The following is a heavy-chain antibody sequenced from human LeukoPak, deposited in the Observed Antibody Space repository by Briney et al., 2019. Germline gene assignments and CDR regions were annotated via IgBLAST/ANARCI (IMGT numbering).Heavy chain of an antibody. CDR3: ARGTWDPPYFDY. D-gene: IGHD1-26*01. Sequence: GGSLRLSCAASGFTFSSYSMNWVRQAPGKGLEWVSSISSSSSYIYYADSVKGRLTISRDNAKNSLYLQMNSLRAEDTAVYYCARGTWDPPYFDYWGQGTLVTVSS. CDR1: GFTFSSYS. CDR2: ISSSSSYI. V-gene: IGHV3-21*01. J-gene: IGHJ4*02.